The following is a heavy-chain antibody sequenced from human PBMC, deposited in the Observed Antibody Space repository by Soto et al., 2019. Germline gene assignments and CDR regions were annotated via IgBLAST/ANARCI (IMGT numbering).Heavy chain of an antibody. CDR3: ARGGGTILAPLP. D-gene: IGHD3-3*01. Sequence: ASVKVSCKASGYTFTGYFMHWVRQAPGQGLEWMGYINPNSGVTKYAQKFQGRVTLTRDTSISTAYMEMTMLTSDDTAVYYCARGGGTILAPLPWGQGTLVTVSS. CDR1: GYTFTGYF. V-gene: IGHV1-2*02. CDR2: INPNSGVT. J-gene: IGHJ5*02.